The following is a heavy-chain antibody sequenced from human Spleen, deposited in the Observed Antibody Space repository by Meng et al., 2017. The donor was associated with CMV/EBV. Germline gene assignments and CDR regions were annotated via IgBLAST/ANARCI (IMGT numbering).Heavy chain of an antibody. V-gene: IGHV4-30-4*08. CDR3: ARDRANLKKYNWFDP. Sequence: GGAISGGDYDWSWIRQPPGKGMEWIGYIYYSGNTYYNPTLKSRVTMSVDTSENQFSLKLTSVTAADTAVYYCARDRANLKKYNWFDPWGRGTLVTVSS. CDR1: GGAISGGDYD. CDR2: IYYSGNT. D-gene: IGHD3-10*01. J-gene: IGHJ5*02.